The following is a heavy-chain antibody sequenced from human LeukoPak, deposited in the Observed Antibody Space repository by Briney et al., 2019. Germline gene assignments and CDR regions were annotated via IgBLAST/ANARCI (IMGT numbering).Heavy chain of an antibody. CDR2: INHSGST. V-gene: IGHV4-34*01. J-gene: IGHJ6*03. CDR3: ARRGFQGFWSGYPRAYYMDV. Sequence: SETLSLTCAVYGGSFSGYYWSWIRQPPGKGLEWIGEINHSGSTNYNPSLKSRVTISVDTSKNQFSLKLGSVTAADTAVYYCARRGFQGFWSGYPRAYYMDVWGKGTTVTVSS. D-gene: IGHD3-3*01. CDR1: GGSFSGYY.